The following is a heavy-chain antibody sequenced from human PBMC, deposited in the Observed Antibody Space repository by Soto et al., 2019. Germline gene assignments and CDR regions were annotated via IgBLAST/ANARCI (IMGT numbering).Heavy chain of an antibody. J-gene: IGHJ6*02. CDR2: ISGSGGST. V-gene: IGHV3-23*01. D-gene: IGHD4-17*01. Sequence: GGSLRLSCAASEFTFSSYAMSWVRQAPGKGLEWVSAISGSGGSTYYADSVKGRFTISRDNSKNTLYLQMNSLRAEDTAVYYCANVYGDYLAYYYGMDVWGQGTTVTVSS. CDR1: EFTFSSYA. CDR3: ANVYGDYLAYYYGMDV.